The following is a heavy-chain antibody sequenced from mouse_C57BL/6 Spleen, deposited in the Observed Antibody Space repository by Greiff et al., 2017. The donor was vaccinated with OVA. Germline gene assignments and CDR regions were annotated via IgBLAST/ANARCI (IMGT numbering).Heavy chain of an antibody. J-gene: IGHJ3*01. CDR2: IRNKANGYTT. Sequence: EVQLVESGGGLVQPGGSLSLSCAASGFTFTDYYMSWVRQPPGKALEWLGFIRNKANGYTTEYSASVKGRFTISRDNSQSILYLQMNALRAEDSATYYCASYELGRGFAYWGQGTLVTVSA. CDR1: GFTFTDYY. V-gene: IGHV7-3*01. D-gene: IGHD4-1*01. CDR3: ASYELGRGFAY.